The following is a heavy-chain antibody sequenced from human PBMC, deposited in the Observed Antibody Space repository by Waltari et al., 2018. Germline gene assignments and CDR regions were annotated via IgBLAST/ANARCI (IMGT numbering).Heavy chain of an antibody. CDR1: GYTFTSYY. J-gene: IGHJ3*02. CDR2: INPSGGST. D-gene: IGHD2-2*01. V-gene: IGHV1-46*01. Sequence: AEVKKPGASVKVSCKASGYTFTSYYMHWVRQAPGQGLEWMGIINPSGGSTSYAQKFQGRVTMTRDTSTSTVDMELSSLRSEDTAVYYCARDQGVVVPAAIDGGGRGAFDIWGQGTMVTVSS. CDR3: ARDQGVVVPAAIDGGGRGAFDI.